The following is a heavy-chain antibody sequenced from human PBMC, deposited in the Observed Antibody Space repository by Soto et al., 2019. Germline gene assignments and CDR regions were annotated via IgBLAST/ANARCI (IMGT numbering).Heavy chain of an antibody. CDR2: ISYDGTEK. Sequence: QVQLVESGGGVVQPGRSLRLSCAASGFTFSSYGMHWVRQAPGKGLEWVAVISYDGTEKYHADSVKGRFTISRDNSKNTLYLQVNSLRAEDTAVYYCARNPETGTTVPFDYWGQGTLVTVSS. J-gene: IGHJ4*02. CDR3: ARNPETGTTVPFDY. D-gene: IGHD1-1*01. CDR1: GFTFSSYG. V-gene: IGHV3-30*03.